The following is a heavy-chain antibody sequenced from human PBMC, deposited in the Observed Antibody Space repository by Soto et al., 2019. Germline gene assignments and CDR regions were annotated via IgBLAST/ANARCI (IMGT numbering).Heavy chain of an antibody. J-gene: IGHJ3*01. V-gene: IGHV1-2*02. D-gene: IGHD1-1*01. CDR3: ARDIGRRDGYQLD. Sequence: ASVKVSCKASGYTFTGYYMHWVRQAPGQGLEWMGWINPNSGGTNYAQKFQGRVTMTRDTPISTAYMELSRLRSDDTAVYYCARDIGRRDGYQLDWGQGTMVTVSS. CDR1: GYTFTGYY. CDR2: INPNSGGT.